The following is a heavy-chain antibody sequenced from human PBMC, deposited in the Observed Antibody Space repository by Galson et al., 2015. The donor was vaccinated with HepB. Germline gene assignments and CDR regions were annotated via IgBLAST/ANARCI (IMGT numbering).Heavy chain of an antibody. Sequence: SLRLSCAASGFTFSTYSMSWVRQSPGKGLEWVSAISGNGRKTFYADSVKGRFTISRDNSRNTLYLQMNSLRAEDTAAYHCAKEGGIVRGGDFWGQGTLVTVSS. V-gene: IGHV3-23*01. CDR2: ISGNGRKT. D-gene: IGHD2-21*01. CDR1: GFTFSTYS. CDR3: AKEGGIVRGGDF. J-gene: IGHJ4*02.